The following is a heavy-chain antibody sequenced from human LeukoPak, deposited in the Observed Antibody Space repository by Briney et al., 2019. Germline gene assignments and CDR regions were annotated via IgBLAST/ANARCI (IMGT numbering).Heavy chain of an antibody. Sequence: SETLSLTCAVYGGSFSGYYWTWIRQPPGKGLEWIGDIYYSGSTNYNPSLKSRVTISVDTSTNQFSLKLSSVTAAVTAVYYCARENTMVRGAFDAFDIWGQGTMVTVS. J-gene: IGHJ3*02. CDR3: ARENTMVRGAFDAFDI. D-gene: IGHD3-10*01. CDR1: GGSFSGYY. V-gene: IGHV4-59*01. CDR2: IYYSGST.